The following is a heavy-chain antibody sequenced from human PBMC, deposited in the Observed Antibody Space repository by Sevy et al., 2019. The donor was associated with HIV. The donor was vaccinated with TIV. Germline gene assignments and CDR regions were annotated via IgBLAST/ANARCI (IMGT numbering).Heavy chain of an antibody. V-gene: IGHV3-15*01. D-gene: IGHD2-15*01. CDR1: GFNFRNVW. CDR3: ATINTVGSLAY. CDR2: IKGNTDGGTT. J-gene: IGHJ4*02. Sequence: GGSLRLSCAASGFNFRNVWMSWVRQAPGKGLEWIGLIKGNTDGGTTEYGAPVKGGITISRDDSKNTLFLQVNSLKAEDTALYYCATINTVGSLAYWGRGTLVTVSS.